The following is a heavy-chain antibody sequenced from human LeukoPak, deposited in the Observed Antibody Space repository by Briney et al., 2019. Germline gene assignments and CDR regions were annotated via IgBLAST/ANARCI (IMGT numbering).Heavy chain of an antibody. CDR2: IYYSGSS. CDR1: VGSLSSNY. D-gene: IGHD3-10*01. J-gene: IGHJ4*02. CDR3: ASVCRGTDYDGSGSYYHFDY. Sequence: TLSLTCTVSVGSLSSNYWSWIRQPPGRGLEWVGYIYYSGSSYYNTSLKSRVTISVDTSKNQLYLKLSSVTAADTAVYYCASVCRGTDYDGSGSYYHFDYWGQGTLVTVSS. V-gene: IGHV4-30-4*08.